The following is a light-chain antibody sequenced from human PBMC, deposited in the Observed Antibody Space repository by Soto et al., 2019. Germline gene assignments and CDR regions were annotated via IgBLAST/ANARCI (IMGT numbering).Light chain of an antibody. Sequence: EIVLTQSPDTLSLSPGERATLSCRASQTVIHNHLAWHQQKPGQTPRLLVYGASSRATGIPDRFRGRGSGTDSPPTISRQDAEDFAVYYCQQHGTSPSTFGQGTRLEIK. V-gene: IGKV3-20*01. J-gene: IGKJ5*01. CDR3: QQHGTSPST. CDR1: QTVIHNH. CDR2: GAS.